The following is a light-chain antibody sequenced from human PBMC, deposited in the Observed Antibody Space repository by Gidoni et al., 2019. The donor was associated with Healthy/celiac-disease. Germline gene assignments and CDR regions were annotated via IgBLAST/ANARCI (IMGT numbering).Light chain of an antibody. CDR3: QQSYSTPYT. V-gene: IGKV1-39*01. CDR2: AAS. J-gene: IGKJ2*01. Sequence: IQMTQSPSSLSASVGDRVTITCRASQSISSYLNWYQQKPGKAPKLLIYAASSLQSGVQSRFSGSGSGTDFTLTISSLQPEDFATYYCQQSYSTPYTFXQXTKLEIK. CDR1: QSISSY.